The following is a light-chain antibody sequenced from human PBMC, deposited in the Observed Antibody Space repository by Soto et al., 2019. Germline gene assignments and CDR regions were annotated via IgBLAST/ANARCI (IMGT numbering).Light chain of an antibody. J-gene: IGLJ1*01. V-gene: IGLV2-14*01. Sequence: QSALTQPASVSGSPGQSITISCTGTSSDVGDYNYVSWYQQHPGKAPKLMIYDVSNRPSGVSNRFSGSKSGNTASLTISGLQAEDEADYYCSSYTSSNTLVVFGTGTQLTVL. CDR2: DVS. CDR3: SSYTSSNTLVV. CDR1: SSDVGDYNY.